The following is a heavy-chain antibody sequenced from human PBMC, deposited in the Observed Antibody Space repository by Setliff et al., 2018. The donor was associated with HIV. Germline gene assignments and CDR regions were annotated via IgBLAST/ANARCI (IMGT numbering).Heavy chain of an antibody. D-gene: IGHD6-19*01. CDR1: GFSLTTSGVG. V-gene: IGHV2-5*01. CDR3: AHNRDHSTGPYFYDY. CDR2: IYWNDDK. J-gene: IGHJ4*02. Sequence: GPTLVNPTQTLTLMCTLSGFSLTTSGVGVGWIRQPPGEALEWLALIYWNDDKRYNLSLKSRLTVTKDTSKKEVVVTMTNMDPVDTATYYCAHNRDHSTGPYFYDYWGQGTRVTVSS.